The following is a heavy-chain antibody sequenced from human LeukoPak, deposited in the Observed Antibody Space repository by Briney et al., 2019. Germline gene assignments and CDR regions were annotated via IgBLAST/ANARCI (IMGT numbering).Heavy chain of an antibody. CDR2: IYYSGST. CDR1: GGSISSGDYY. V-gene: IGHV4-30-4*01. D-gene: IGHD3-10*01. Sequence: SEALSLTCTVSGGSISSGDYYWSWIRQPPGKGLEWIGYIYYSGSTYYNPSLKSRVTISVDTSKNQFSLKLSSVTAADTAVYYCARDYYGSGSYSPEHWFDPWGQGTLVTVSS. J-gene: IGHJ5*02. CDR3: ARDYYGSGSYSPEHWFDP.